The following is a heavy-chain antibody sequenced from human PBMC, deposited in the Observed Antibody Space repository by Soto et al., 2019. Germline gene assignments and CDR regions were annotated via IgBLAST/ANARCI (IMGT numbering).Heavy chain of an antibody. D-gene: IGHD1-1*01. V-gene: IGHV3-9*01. Sequence: DVQLVESGGGLVQPGRSLRLSCAASGFTFDDYAMHWVRQAPGKGLEWVSGISWNSGSIGYADSVKGRFTISRDNAKNSLYLQMNSLRAEDTALYYCANLPEPEDPSDAFDIWGQGTMVTVSS. J-gene: IGHJ3*02. CDR3: ANLPEPEDPSDAFDI. CDR1: GFTFDDYA. CDR2: ISWNSGSI.